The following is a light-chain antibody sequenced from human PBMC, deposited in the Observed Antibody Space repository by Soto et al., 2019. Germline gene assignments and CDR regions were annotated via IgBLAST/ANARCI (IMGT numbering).Light chain of an antibody. Sequence: DIQMTQSPSSLSAFVGDRVTITCQASQDISEYLNWYQQKPGKAPKLLIYDAYHLETGVPSRFSGSRSGTDFTFTISSLHPEDIATYYCQQYDSLPLTFGGGTKVEIK. J-gene: IGKJ4*02. CDR1: QDISEY. V-gene: IGKV1-33*01. CDR3: QQYDSLPLT. CDR2: DAY.